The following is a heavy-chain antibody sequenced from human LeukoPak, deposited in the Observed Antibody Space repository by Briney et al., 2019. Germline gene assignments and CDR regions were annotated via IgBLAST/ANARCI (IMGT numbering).Heavy chain of an antibody. J-gene: IGHJ6*02. CDR1: GGSISSGGYY. D-gene: IGHD5-18*01. CDR2: IYYSGST. Sequence: TLSLTCTVSGGSISSGGYYWSWIRQHPGKGLEWIGYIYYSGSTYYNPSLKSRVTISVDTSKNQFSLKLSSVTAADTAVYYCARGVGYSYGQNYYYYGMDVWGQGTTVTVSS. V-gene: IGHV4-31*03. CDR3: ARGVGYSYGQNYYYYGMDV.